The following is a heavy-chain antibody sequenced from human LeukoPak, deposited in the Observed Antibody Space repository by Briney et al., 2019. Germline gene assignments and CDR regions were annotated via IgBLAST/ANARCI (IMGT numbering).Heavy chain of an antibody. J-gene: IGHJ3*02. CDR3: ARGRGYNAFDI. D-gene: IGHD5-18*01. CDR1: GGSFSGYY. CDR2: ISHSGST. Sequence: PSETLSLTCAVYGGSFSGYYWSWIRQPPGKGLEWIGEISHSGSTNYNPSLKSRVTISVDTSKNQFSLKLSSVTAADMAVFYCARGRGYNAFDIWGQGTMVTVSS. V-gene: IGHV4-34*01.